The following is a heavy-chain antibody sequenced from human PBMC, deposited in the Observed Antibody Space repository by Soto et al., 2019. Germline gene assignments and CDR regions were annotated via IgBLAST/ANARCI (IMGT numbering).Heavy chain of an antibody. J-gene: IGHJ4*02. CDR3: ARGGGSTKVDY. CDR1: GGSITSSGYY. D-gene: IGHD2-2*01. V-gene: IGHV4-31*03. Sequence: QVQLQESGPGLVKPSQTLSLTCTVSGGSITSSGYYWRWIRQHPGEGLEWIGFTSNSGSTSYNPSLKSRVTISVDTSSNQLSLNLKSVTAADTAVYYCARGGGSTKVDYWGQGTLVTVSP. CDR2: TSNSGST.